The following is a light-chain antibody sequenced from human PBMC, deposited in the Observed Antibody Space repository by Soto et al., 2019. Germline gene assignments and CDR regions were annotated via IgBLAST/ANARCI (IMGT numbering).Light chain of an antibody. CDR3: QQYGSSIFT. V-gene: IGKV3-20*01. J-gene: IGKJ3*01. Sequence: EIVLTQSPGTLSLSPGERATLSCRASQSVSSSYLGWYQQKPGQAPRLLIYGASTRATGIPDRFSGSGSGTDFTLTISRLEPEDFAVYYWQQYGSSIFTFGPGTKVDIK. CDR1: QSVSSSY. CDR2: GAS.